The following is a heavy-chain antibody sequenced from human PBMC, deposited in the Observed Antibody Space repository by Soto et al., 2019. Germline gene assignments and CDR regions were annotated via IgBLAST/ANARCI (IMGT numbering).Heavy chain of an antibody. D-gene: IGHD6-19*01. CDR3: ARVVGSGWTGRFGGMDV. CDR1: GDSVSSNSAA. J-gene: IGHJ6*02. CDR2: TYYRSKWYN. Sequence: KQSPTLSLTCAISGDSVSSNSAAWNWIRQSPSRGLEWLGRTYYRSKWYNDYAVSVKSRITINPDTSKNQFSLQLNSVTPEDTAVYYCARVVGSGWTGRFGGMDVWGQGTTVTVSS. V-gene: IGHV6-1*01.